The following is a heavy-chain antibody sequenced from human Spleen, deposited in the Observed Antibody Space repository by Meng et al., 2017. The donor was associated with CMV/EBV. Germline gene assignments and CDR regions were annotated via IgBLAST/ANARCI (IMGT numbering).Heavy chain of an antibody. CDR1: GDSVSSGSYY. Sequence: TVSGDSVSSGSYYWSWIRQPPGKGLEWLGYVYFSGSTDYNPSLKSRVTISIDTSKNQFSLKVRSVSAADTAVYYCARGFRSTSYFGYWGQGTLVTVSS. CDR3: ARGFRSTSYFGY. D-gene: IGHD1-14*01. V-gene: IGHV4-61*01. J-gene: IGHJ4*02. CDR2: VYFSGST.